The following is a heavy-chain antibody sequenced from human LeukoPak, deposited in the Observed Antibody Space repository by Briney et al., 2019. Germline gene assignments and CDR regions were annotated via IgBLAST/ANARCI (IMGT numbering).Heavy chain of an antibody. V-gene: IGHV3-21*01. CDR3: ARGTDSGYDSTGSFDY. D-gene: IGHD5-12*01. J-gene: IGHJ4*02. CDR1: GFTFNAYS. Sequence: GGSLRLSCAASGFTFNAYSMNWVRQAPGQGLEWVSSITSSGSYIYYRDSLKGRFTISRDNAKNSLYLQLNSLRDDDTAVYYCARGTDSGYDSTGSFDYWGQGALVTVSS. CDR2: ITSSGSYI.